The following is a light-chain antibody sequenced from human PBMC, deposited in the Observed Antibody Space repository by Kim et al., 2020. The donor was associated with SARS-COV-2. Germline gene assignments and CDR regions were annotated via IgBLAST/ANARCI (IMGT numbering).Light chain of an antibody. V-gene: IGKV1-33*01. CDR3: QQYDNLVYS. CDR2: DAS. J-gene: IGKJ2*03. Sequence: SASVGDRVTITCQASQDISNYLNWYQQKPGKAPKLLIYDASNLETGVPSRFSGSGSGTDFTFTISSLQPEDIATYYCQQYDNLVYSFGQGTKLEI. CDR1: QDISNY.